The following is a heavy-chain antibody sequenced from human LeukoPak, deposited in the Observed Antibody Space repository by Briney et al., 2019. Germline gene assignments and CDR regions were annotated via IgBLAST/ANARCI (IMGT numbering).Heavy chain of an antibody. CDR1: GFTFSSYS. Sequence: PGGSLRLSCAASGFTFSSYSMNWVRQAPGKGLEWVSVIYIGEVTYYADSVRDRFIISRDTSKNTLYLQMNSLRAEDTAVYHCGRGDYHNYYMDVWGKGTTVTISS. CDR2: IYIGEVT. V-gene: IGHV3-66*01. CDR3: GRGDYHNYYMDV. D-gene: IGHD5-24*01. J-gene: IGHJ6*03.